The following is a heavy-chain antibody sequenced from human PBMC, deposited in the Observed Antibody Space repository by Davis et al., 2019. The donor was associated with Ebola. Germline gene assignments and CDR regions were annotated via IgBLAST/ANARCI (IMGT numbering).Heavy chain of an antibody. CDR2: IIPIFGTA. CDR3: ARDRCSGGSCYLGGTTPDY. CDR1: GSTFSSYA. D-gene: IGHD2-15*01. V-gene: IGHV1-69*06. J-gene: IGHJ4*02. Sequence: AASVKVSCKASGSTFSSYAISWVRQAPGQGLEWMGGIIPIFGTANYAQKFQGRVTITADKSTSTAYMELSSLRSEDTAVYYCARDRCSGGSCYLGGTTPDYWGQGTLVTVSS.